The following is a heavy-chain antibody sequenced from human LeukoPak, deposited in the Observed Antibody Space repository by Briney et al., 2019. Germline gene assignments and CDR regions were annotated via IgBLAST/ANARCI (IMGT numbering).Heavy chain of an antibody. D-gene: IGHD1-26*01. V-gene: IGHV3-23*01. CDR1: GFIFSNYA. J-gene: IGHJ4*02. Sequence: GGSLRLSCAASGFIFSNYATSWVRQAPGKGLEWVSGLSGSGNTRYYADSVKGRFTISRDNSKNTLFLQMNSLRAEDTAVYYCAKDRGYSGSYLFDYWGQGTLVTVSS. CDR3: AKDRGYSGSYLFDY. CDR2: LSGSGNTR.